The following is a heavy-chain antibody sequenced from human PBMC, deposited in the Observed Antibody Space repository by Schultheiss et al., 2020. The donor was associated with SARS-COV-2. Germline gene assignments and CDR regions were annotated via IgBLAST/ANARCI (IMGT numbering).Heavy chain of an antibody. D-gene: IGHD1-26*01. CDR2: ISAYNGNT. Sequence: ASVKVSCKASGYTFISYSISWVRQAPGQGLEWMGWISAYNGNTNYAQKLQGRVTMTTDTSTSTAYMELRSLRSDDTAVYYCARVYGVGASTDWYFDLWGRGTLVTVSS. V-gene: IGHV1-18*04. CDR1: GYTFISYS. CDR3: ARVYGVGASTDWYFDL. J-gene: IGHJ2*01.